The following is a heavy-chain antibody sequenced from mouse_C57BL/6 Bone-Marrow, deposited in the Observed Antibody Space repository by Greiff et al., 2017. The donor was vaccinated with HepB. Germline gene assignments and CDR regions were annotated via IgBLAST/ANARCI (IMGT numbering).Heavy chain of an antibody. V-gene: IGHV5-16*01. Sequence: EVQRVESEGGLVQPGSSMKLSCTASGFTFSDYYMAWVRQVPEKGLEWVANINYDGSSTYYLDSLKSRFIISRDNAKNILYLQMSSLKSEDTATYYCARDCYGNYGSYFDYWGQGTTLTVSS. J-gene: IGHJ2*01. CDR3: ARDCYGNYGSYFDY. CDR2: INYDGSST. CDR1: GFTFSDYY. D-gene: IGHD2-1*01.